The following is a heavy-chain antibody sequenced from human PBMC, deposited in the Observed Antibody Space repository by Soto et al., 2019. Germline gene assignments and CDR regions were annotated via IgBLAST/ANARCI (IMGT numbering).Heavy chain of an antibody. D-gene: IGHD1-26*01. CDR1: GGSISSYY. J-gene: IGHJ5*02. CDR3: VRTMPYAYYWFDP. CDR2: IYYSGST. V-gene: IGHV4-59*01. Sequence: PSETLSLTCTVSGGSISSYYWSWIRQPPGKGLEWIGYIYYSGSTNYNPSLKSRVTISVDTSKNQFSLKLSSVTAADTAVYYCVRTMPYAYYWFDPWGQGTLVTVSS.